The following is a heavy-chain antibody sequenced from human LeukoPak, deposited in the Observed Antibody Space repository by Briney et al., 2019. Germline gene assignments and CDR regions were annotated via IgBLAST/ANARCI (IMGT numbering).Heavy chain of an antibody. CDR2: ISGSGGST. D-gene: IGHD6-13*01. Sequence: PGGSLRLSCAASGFIFGDCTMNWVRQAPGKGLEWVSAISGSGGSTYYADSVKGRFTISRDNSKNTLYLQMNSLRAEDTAVYYCAKDGESSSWYVDYWGQGTLVTVSS. CDR3: AKDGESSSWYVDY. V-gene: IGHV3-23*01. J-gene: IGHJ4*02. CDR1: GFIFGDCT.